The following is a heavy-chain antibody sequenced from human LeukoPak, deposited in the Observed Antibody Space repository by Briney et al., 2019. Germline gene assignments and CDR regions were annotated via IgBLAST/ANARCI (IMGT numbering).Heavy chain of an antibody. Sequence: GGSLRLSCAASGFTFSSYSMNWVRQAPGRGLEWLSYISASRDITYYADSVKGRFTISRDNARNSLYLQMNSLRAEDTAVYYCARDYMWAIDIWGQGTMVTVSS. CDR3: ARDYMWAIDI. V-gene: IGHV3-48*01. CDR2: ISASRDIT. D-gene: IGHD2-21*01. CDR1: GFTFSSYS. J-gene: IGHJ3*02.